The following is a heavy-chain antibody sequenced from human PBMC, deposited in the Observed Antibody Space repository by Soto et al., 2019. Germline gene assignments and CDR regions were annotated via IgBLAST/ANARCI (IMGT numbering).Heavy chain of an antibody. V-gene: IGHV4-39*01. CDR3: ARREIVETRYSLFDY. Sequence: SETLSLTCTVSGGSISSSSYYWGWIRQPPGKGLEWIGCIYYSGSTYYNPSLKSRVTISVDTSKNQFSLQLGSVTAADTAVYYCARREIVETRYSLFDYWGQGTLVTVSS. CDR1: GGSISSSSYY. CDR2: IYYSGST. J-gene: IGHJ4*02. D-gene: IGHD1-26*01.